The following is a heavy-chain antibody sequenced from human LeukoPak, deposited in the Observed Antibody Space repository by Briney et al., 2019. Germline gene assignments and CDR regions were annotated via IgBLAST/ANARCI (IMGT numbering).Heavy chain of an antibody. CDR3: ARSRIAGYTVEY. Sequence: SETLSLTCTVSGGSISSFYWNWLRQPPGKGLEWIGLIYYSGSTHYNPSLKSRATMSVATSKNQFSLKLSSVTAADTAVYYCARSRIAGYTVEYWGRGTLVAVSS. CDR1: GGSISSFY. D-gene: IGHD3-16*02. CDR2: IYYSGST. J-gene: IGHJ4*02. V-gene: IGHV4-59*01.